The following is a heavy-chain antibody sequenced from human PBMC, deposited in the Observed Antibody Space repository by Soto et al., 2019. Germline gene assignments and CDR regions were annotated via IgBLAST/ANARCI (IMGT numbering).Heavy chain of an antibody. D-gene: IGHD2-15*01. Sequence: GGSLRLSCAASGFTFSSYGMHWVRQAPGKGLEWVAVISYDGSNKYYADSVKGRLTISRDNSKNTLYLQMNSLRAEDTAVYYCAKGVAFYYYGMDAWGKGTRVTVSS. V-gene: IGHV3-30*18. CDR2: ISYDGSNK. CDR1: GFTFSSYG. J-gene: IGHJ6*04. CDR3: AKGVAFYYYGMDA.